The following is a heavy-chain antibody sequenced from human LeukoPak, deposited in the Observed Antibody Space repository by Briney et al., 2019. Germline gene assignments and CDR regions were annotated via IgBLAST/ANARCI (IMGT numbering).Heavy chain of an antibody. CDR1: GHTFTASY. D-gene: IGHD5-18*01. V-gene: IGHV1-2*02. J-gene: IGHJ4*02. CDR2: IQPATGGT. CDR3: GSCAAGYNWLKV. Sequence: ASLKGSCKASGHTFTASYINWVRQAPGEKLVWMGWIQPATGGTKYAQKSQGRGTVSRDTSISTAYMERSRLRADDSAVYYCGSCAAGYNWLKVWGQGTPVTVSS.